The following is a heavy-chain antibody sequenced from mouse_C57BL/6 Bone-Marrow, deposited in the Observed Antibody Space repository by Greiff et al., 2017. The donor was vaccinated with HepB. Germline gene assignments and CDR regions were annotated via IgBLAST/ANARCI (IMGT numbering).Heavy chain of an antibody. V-gene: IGHV5-4*01. CDR1: GFTFSSYA. CDR3: ARDPYAMDY. CDR2: ISDGGSYT. J-gene: IGHJ4*01. Sequence: EVQGVESGGGLVKPGGSLKLSCAASGFTFSSYAMSWVRQTPEKRLEWVATISDGGSYTYYPDNVKGRFTISRDNAKNNLYLQMSHLKSEDTAMYYCARDPYAMDYWGQGTSVTVSS.